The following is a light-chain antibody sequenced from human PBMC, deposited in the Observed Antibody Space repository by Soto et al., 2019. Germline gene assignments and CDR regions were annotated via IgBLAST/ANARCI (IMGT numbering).Light chain of an antibody. CDR3: SSYTSSSTRV. Sequence: QPASVSGSPGQSITISCTGTSRDVGGYDFVSWYQQHPGKAPKLMIYEVTNRPSGVSKRFSGSKSGNMASLTISGLQAEDEADYYCSSYTSSSTRVFGGGTQLTVL. CDR1: SRDVGGYDF. V-gene: IGLV2-14*01. CDR2: EVT. J-gene: IGLJ3*02.